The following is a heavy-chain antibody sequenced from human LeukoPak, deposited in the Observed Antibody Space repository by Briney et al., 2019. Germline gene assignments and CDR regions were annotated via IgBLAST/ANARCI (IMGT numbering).Heavy chain of an antibody. V-gene: IGHV4-39*07. CDR2: INHSGST. CDR3: ASLRYCSSTSCSPRNWFDP. Sequence: SETLSLTCTVSGGSISSSSYYWSWIRQPPGKGLEWIGEINHSGSTNYNPSLKSRVTISVDTSKNQFSLKLSSVTAADTAVYYCASLRYCSSTSCSPRNWFDPWGQGTLVTVSS. D-gene: IGHD2-2*01. CDR1: GGSISSSSYY. J-gene: IGHJ5*02.